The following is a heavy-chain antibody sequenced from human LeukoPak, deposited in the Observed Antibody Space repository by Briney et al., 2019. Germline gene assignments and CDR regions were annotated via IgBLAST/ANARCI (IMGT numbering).Heavy chain of an antibody. CDR2: INHSGST. CDR3: ARGRLESSDPRMVGDY. D-gene: IGHD3-10*01. CDR1: GGSFSGYY. Sequence: SETLSLTCAVYGGSFSGYYWSWIRQPPGKGLEWIGEINHSGSTNYNPSLKSRVTISVDTSKNQFSLKPSSVTAADTAVYYCARGRLESSDPRMVGDYWGQGTLVTVSS. V-gene: IGHV4-34*01. J-gene: IGHJ4*02.